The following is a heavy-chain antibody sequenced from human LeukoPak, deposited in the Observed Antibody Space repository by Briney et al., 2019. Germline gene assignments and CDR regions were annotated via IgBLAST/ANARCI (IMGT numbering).Heavy chain of an antibody. CDR1: GFTFSSYA. D-gene: IGHD3-22*01. CDR3: ASLYYTDSAY. V-gene: IGHV3-72*01. J-gene: IGHJ4*02. Sequence: GGSLRLSCAASGFTFSSYAMSWVRQAPGKGLEWVGRTANKANGYTTETAASLKGRFTISRDDSKNALCLHMNSLKTEDTAVYYCASLYYTDSAYWGQGTLVTVSS. CDR2: TANKANGYTT.